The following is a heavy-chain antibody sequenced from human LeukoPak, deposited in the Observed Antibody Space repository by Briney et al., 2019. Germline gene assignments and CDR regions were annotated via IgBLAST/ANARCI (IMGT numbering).Heavy chain of an antibody. CDR1: GFTFSSYG. J-gene: IGHJ4*02. V-gene: IGHV3-33*06. D-gene: IGHD4-17*01. CDR3: AKPRSPPRSTVTTYFDY. CDR2: IWYDGSNK. Sequence: PGGSLRLSCAASGFTFSSYGMHWVRQAPGKGLEWVAVIWYDGSNKYYADSVKGRFTISRDNSKNTLYLQMNSLRAEDTAVYYCAKPRSPPRSTVTTYFDYWGQGTLVTVSS.